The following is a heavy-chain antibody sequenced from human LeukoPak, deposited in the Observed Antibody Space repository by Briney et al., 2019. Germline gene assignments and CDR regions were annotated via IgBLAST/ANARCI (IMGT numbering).Heavy chain of an antibody. CDR3: ARDMGTGYDFPFDY. CDR1: GFTFSSYS. CDR2: ISSSSTYI. J-gene: IGHJ4*02. D-gene: IGHD5-12*01. V-gene: IGHV3-21*01. Sequence: GGSLRLSCAASGFTFSSYSMNWVRQAPGKGLGWVSSISSSSTYINYADSVKGRFTISRDNAKKSLYLQMNSLRAEDTAVYYCARDMGTGYDFPFDYWGQGTLVTVSS.